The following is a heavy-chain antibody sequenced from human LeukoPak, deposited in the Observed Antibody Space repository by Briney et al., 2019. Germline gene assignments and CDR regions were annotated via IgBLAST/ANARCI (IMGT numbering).Heavy chain of an antibody. CDR2: INSDGSST. D-gene: IGHD3-16*02. V-gene: IGHV3-74*01. CDR1: GFTFSSFW. CDR3: ARARGVWGSYLHTPSGY. Sequence: SGGSLRLSCAAAGFTFSSFWMHWVRQAPGKGLVWVSRINSDGSSTSYADSVKGRFTISRDNAKNTLYLQMNTLRAEDTAVYYCARARGVWGSYLHTPSGYWGQGTLITVSS. J-gene: IGHJ4*02.